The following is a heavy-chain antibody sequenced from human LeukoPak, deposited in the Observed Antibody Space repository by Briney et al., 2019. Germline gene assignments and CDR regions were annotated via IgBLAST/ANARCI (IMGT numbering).Heavy chain of an antibody. CDR2: INAGNGNT. CDR3: ARGGTYDFWSGYYTY. D-gene: IGHD3-3*01. J-gene: IGHJ4*02. V-gene: IGHV1-3*03. Sequence: ASVKVSCKASGYTFTSYAMHWVRQAPGQRLEWMGWINAGNGNTKYSQEFQGRVTITRDTSASTAYMELSSLRSEDMAVYYCARGGTYDFWSGYYTYWGQGTLVTVSS. CDR1: GYTFTSYA.